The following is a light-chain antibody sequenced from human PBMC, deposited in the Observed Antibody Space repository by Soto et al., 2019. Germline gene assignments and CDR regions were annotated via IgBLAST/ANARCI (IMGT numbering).Light chain of an antibody. Sequence: EKLMTQSPATLSVSPGERATLSCRASQNVKTRLAWYQQKPGQAPRLLIYDAFTRATGIPARFSGSASGTEFTLTISSLQSEDFADYYCQQYHEWPPPLAAGTK. J-gene: IGKJ4*01. V-gene: IGKV3-15*01. CDR2: DAF. CDR3: QQYHEWPPP. CDR1: QNVKTR.